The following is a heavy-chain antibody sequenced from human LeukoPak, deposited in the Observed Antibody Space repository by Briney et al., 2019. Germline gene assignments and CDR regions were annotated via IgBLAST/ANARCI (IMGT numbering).Heavy chain of an antibody. CDR3: ARHRNDYVWGRVRELLDV. CDR2: ISKNGRNT. D-gene: IGHD3-16*01. Sequence: PGGSLRLSCAASGFTLSSYSMHWVRQAPGKGLEFVSAISKNGRNTYYGNSMKGRFTISRDNAKNSLYLQMNSLRAEDTAVHYCARHRNDYVWGRVRELLDVWGKGTTVTVSS. V-gene: IGHV3-64*01. J-gene: IGHJ6*04. CDR1: GFTLSSYS.